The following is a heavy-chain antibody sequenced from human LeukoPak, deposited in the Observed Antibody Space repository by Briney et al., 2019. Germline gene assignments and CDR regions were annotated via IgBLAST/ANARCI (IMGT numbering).Heavy chain of an antibody. CDR2: IRSSGNTL. V-gene: IGHV3-48*01. J-gene: IGHJ4*02. Sequence: PGGSLRLSCVASGFTFSSYSMNWVRQAPGRGLEWVSYIRSSGNTLYYADSVKGRFTISRDNARNSVYLQTNSLRVEDTAIYYCVRDPNALDYWGQGTLVTVSS. CDR1: GFTFSSYS. CDR3: VRDPNALDY. D-gene: IGHD2-2*01.